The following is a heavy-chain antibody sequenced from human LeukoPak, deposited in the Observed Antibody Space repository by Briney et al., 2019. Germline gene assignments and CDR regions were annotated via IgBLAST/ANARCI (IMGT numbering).Heavy chain of an antibody. CDR3: ARDPSVGGFSGSELDL. J-gene: IGHJ5*02. Sequence: GGSLRLSCAGSGFIFSNYYMHWVRQAPGKGLEYVSAISYNGDETYYANSVTGRFTISKDNCKNTLYLQMGSLRPEDTAVYYCARDPSVGGFSGSELDLWGQGTLVTVSS. CDR2: ISYNGDET. CDR1: GFIFSNYY. D-gene: IGHD3-16*01. V-gene: IGHV3-64*01.